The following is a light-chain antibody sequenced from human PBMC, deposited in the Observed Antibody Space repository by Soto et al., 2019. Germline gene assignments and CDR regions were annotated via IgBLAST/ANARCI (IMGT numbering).Light chain of an antibody. CDR2: GAS. Sequence: EIVLTQSPGTLSLSPGERATLSCRASQSVSSTYLAWYQQKPGQAPRPLIDGASSRATGIPDRFSGSGSGTDFTLTISRLEPEDFAVYYCQQYGSSPPITFGQGTRLEI. CDR1: QSVSSTY. CDR3: QQYGSSPPIT. V-gene: IGKV3-20*01. J-gene: IGKJ5*01.